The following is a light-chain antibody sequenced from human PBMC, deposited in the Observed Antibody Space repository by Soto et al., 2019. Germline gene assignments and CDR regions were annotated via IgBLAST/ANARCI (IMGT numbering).Light chain of an antibody. CDR1: QGISNY. CDR3: QKYNCAPQT. V-gene: IGKV1-27*01. CDR2: AAS. J-gene: IGKJ1*01. Sequence: DVKVYQSPSSLSAYVGDRVTITCRASQGISNYLGWYQQKPGKVPKLLIYAASTLQSGVPSRFSGSGSGTGFTLTISSLQPEDVATYYCQKYNCAPQTFGQGTKV.